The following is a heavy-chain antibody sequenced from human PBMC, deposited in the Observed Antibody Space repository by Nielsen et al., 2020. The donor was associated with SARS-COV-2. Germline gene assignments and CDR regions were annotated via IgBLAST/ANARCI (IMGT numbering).Heavy chain of an antibody. CDR3: ARGGYDILTGYPPTTY. D-gene: IGHD3-9*01. Sequence: SETLSLTCTVSGYSISSGYYWGWIRQPPGKGLEWIGSIYYSGSTYYNPSLKSRVTISVDTSKNQFSLKLSSVTAADTAVYYCARGGYDILTGYPPTTYWGQGTLVTVSS. CDR1: GYSISSGYY. J-gene: IGHJ4*02. V-gene: IGHV4-38-2*02. CDR2: IYYSGST.